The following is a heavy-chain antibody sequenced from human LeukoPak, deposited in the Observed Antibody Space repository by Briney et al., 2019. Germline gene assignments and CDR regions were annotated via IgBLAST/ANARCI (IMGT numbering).Heavy chain of an antibody. Sequence: PGGSLRLSCAASGFIFSNYWMTWVRQAPGKGLEWVANIRGDGYEKHFADSVKGRFTISRDNAKNSVDLQMNNPRAEDTAVFYCVRNGDYYRLDYWGQGTLVTVSS. D-gene: IGHD2-21*02. J-gene: IGHJ4*02. CDR1: GFIFSNYW. CDR3: VRNGDYYRLDY. V-gene: IGHV3-7*01. CDR2: IRGDGYEK.